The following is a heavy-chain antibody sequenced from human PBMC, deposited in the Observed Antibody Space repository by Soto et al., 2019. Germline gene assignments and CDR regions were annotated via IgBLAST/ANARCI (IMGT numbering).Heavy chain of an antibody. Sequence: QVQLVESGGGVVQPGRSLRLSCAASGFTFSSYGMHWVRQAPGKGLEWVAVISYDGSNKYYADSVKGRFTISRDNSKNTLYLQMNSLRAEDTAVYYCANREHMMVYAHDYYCYGMDVWGQGTTVTVSS. D-gene: IGHD2-8*01. V-gene: IGHV3-30*18. CDR1: GFTFSSYG. CDR2: ISYDGSNK. J-gene: IGHJ6*02. CDR3: ANREHMMVYAHDYYCYGMDV.